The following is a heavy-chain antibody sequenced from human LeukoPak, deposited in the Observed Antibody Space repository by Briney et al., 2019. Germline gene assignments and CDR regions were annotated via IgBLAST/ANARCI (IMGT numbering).Heavy chain of an antibody. Sequence: PGGSLRLSCAASGFTFSSYAMSWVRQAPGKGLEWVSAISGSGGSTYYADSVKGRFTISRDNSKNTLYLQMNSLRAEDTALYYCAKDIRPYCGGDCYAFDIWGQGTMVTVSS. CDR1: GFTFSSYA. V-gene: IGHV3-23*01. CDR2: ISGSGGST. D-gene: IGHD2-21*02. CDR3: AKDIRPYCGGDCYAFDI. J-gene: IGHJ3*02.